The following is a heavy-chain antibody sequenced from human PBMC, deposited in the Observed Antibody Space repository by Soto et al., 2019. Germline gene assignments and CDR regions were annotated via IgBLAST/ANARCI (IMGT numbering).Heavy chain of an antibody. CDR1: GGSISSSSYY. V-gene: IGHV4-39*01. J-gene: IGHJ4*02. CDR3: ARHAVHSGGFTDY. D-gene: IGHD6-19*01. CDR2: IYYSGST. Sequence: QLPLQESGPGLVKPSETLSLTCTVSGGSISSSSYYWGWIRQPPGKGLEWIGSIYYSGSTYYNPSLKSRVTISVDTSTNQFSLKLSSVTAADTAVYYCARHAVHSGGFTDYWGQGTLVTVSA.